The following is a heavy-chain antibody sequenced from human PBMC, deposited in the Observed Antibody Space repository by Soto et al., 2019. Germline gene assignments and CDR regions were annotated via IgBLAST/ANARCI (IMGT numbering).Heavy chain of an antibody. CDR1: GGSINSYC. D-gene: IGHD4-4*01. CDR2: IFDNGNA. J-gene: IGHJ4*02. V-gene: IGHV4-59*08. Sequence: QVQLQESGPGLVKPSETLSLTCTVSGGSINSYCWSWIRQPPGKGLEWIAYIFDNGNANYNPSLKSRVTISVDTAKNQFSLKLTSVTAADTAVYYCARHRRTTVAKFYFDNWGQGALVTVSS. CDR3: ARHRRTTVAKFYFDN.